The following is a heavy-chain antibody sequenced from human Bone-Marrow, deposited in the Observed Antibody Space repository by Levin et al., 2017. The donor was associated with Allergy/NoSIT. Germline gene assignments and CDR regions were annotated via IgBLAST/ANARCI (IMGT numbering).Heavy chain of an antibody. CDR2: INHSGST. Sequence: SCAVYGGSFSGYYWSWIRQPPGKGLEWIGEINHSGSTNYNPSLKSRVTISVDTSKNQFSLKLSSVTAADTAVYYCARSGHGDYVVGFDPWGQGTLVTVSS. V-gene: IGHV4-34*01. D-gene: IGHD4-17*01. J-gene: IGHJ5*02. CDR1: GGSFSGYY. CDR3: ARSGHGDYVVGFDP.